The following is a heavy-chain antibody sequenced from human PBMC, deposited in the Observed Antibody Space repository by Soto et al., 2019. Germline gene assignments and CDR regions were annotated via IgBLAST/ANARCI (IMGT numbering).Heavy chain of an antibody. Sequence: PSETLSLTCTVSGDSINNYDHFWTWIRRKPGEGLEWIGYVYYSGATYYSPSLKTRVSISLHKSLNFFSLQLTSVTAADSAVYYCATTNGAYSYDSVSWGQGTLVTVSS. CDR1: GDSINNYDHF. CDR3: ATTNGAYSYDSVS. J-gene: IGHJ5*02. D-gene: IGHD3-22*01. CDR2: VYYSGAT. V-gene: IGHV4-30-4*01.